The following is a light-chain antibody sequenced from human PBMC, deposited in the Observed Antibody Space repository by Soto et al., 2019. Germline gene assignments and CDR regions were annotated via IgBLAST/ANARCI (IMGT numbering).Light chain of an antibody. CDR2: GAS. Sequence: EIVLTQSPGTLSLSPGERATLSCRASQSVSSTYLAWYQQKPGQAPRLLIYGASSRATGIPDRFSGSGSGTDFTLTSSRLEPEDFAVYYCQQYGGSPPNTFGGGTEVDSK. CDR3: QQYGGSPPNT. CDR1: QSVSSTY. J-gene: IGKJ4*01. V-gene: IGKV3-20*01.